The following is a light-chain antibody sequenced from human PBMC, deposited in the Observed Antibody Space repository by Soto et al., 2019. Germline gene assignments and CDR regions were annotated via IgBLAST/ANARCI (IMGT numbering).Light chain of an antibody. CDR2: AAS. Sequence: DIQLTQSPSFLSASVGDRVTITCRASQGISSYVAWYQQKPGKAPKVLIYAASTLKSGVPSRFSGSGSGTEFTLTISSLQPEDFATYHCQQVKNHPLTFGEGTRVEIK. CDR1: QGISSY. V-gene: IGKV1-9*01. J-gene: IGKJ4*01. CDR3: QQVKNHPLT.